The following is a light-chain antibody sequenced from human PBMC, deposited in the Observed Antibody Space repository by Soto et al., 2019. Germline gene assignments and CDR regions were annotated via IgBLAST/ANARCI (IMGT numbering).Light chain of an antibody. CDR1: QSLNSY. CDR2: DAS. CDR3: HQYSSSPST. J-gene: IGKJ1*01. Sequence: LSQSPATLSLSPGESATLSCRASQSLNSYLAWYQQKPGQAPRLLIYDASKRATGIPARFSGSGSGTDFTLTISRLEPEDFAVYYCHQYSSSPSTFGQGTKVEIK. V-gene: IGKV3-11*01.